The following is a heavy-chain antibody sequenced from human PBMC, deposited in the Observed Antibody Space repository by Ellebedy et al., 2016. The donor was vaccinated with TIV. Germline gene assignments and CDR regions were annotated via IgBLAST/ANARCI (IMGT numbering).Heavy chain of an antibody. J-gene: IGHJ4*02. V-gene: IGHV3-30*04. CDR1: AFTFSHYA. CDR2: ISYNGNNE. Sequence: GESLKISCAASAFTFSHYAMHWVRQAPGKGLKWVAAISYNGNNEYYEDSVKGRFTISRDNSKNTLYLQMNSLRVEDTAVYFCARDPYGSGNYYRHFDYWGQGTLVTVSS. D-gene: IGHD3-10*01. CDR3: ARDPYGSGNYYRHFDY.